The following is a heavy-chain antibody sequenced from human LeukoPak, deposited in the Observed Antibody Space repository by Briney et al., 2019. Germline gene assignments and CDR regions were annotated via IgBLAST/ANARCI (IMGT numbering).Heavy chain of an antibody. D-gene: IGHD2-21*02. CDR3: ARDCGGHCYSGFDY. CDR1: GFTFSDYY. Sequence: GGSLRLSCAASGFTFSDYYMTWIRQAPGKGLEYISHISASGSTIHYGDSVKGRFTIFRDDARNSVYLQMTSLRAEDTATYFCARDCGGHCYSGFDYWGEGALVTVSS. J-gene: IGHJ4*02. CDR2: ISASGSTI. V-gene: IGHV3-11*04.